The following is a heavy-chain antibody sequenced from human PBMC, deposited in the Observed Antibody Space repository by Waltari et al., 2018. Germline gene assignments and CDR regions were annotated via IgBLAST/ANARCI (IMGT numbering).Heavy chain of an antibody. V-gene: IGHV4-39*01. D-gene: IGHD5-18*01. CDR3: ARRQWIQLWLTFDY. CDR1: GGSIRSRSYY. J-gene: IGHJ4*02. CDR2: IYYSGST. Sequence: QLQLQESGPGLVKPSETLSLTCTVSGGSIRSRSYYWGWIRQPPGKGLEWIGSIYYSGSTYYNPSLKSRVTISVDTSKNQFSLKLSSVTAADTAVYYCARRQWIQLWLTFDYWGQGTLVTVSS.